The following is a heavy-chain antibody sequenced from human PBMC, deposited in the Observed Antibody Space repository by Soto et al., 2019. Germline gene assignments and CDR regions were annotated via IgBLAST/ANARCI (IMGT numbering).Heavy chain of an antibody. V-gene: IGHV3-30-3*01. CDR3: ARDTLFDY. J-gene: IGHJ4*01. CDR2: ISYDGSNK. CDR1: GFTFSSYA. Sequence: QVQLVESGGGVVQPGRSLRLSCAASGFTFSSYAMHWVRQAPGKGLEWVAVISYDGSNKYYADSVKGRFTISRDNSKKPLYLQMNSQRAEDTAVYYCARDTLFDYWGQGTLVTVSS.